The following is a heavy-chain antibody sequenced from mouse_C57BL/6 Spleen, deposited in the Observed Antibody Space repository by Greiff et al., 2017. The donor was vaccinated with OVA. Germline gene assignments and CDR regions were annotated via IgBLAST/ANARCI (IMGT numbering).Heavy chain of an antibody. CDR2: IDPSDSYT. Sequence: VQLQQPGAELVMPGASVKLSCKASGYTFTSYWMHWVKQRPGQGLEWIGEIDPSDSYTNYNQKFKGKSTLTVDKSSSTAYMQLSSLTSEDSAVYYCARLYSNPYAMDYWGQGTSVTVSS. V-gene: IGHV1-69*01. CDR1: GYTFTSYW. CDR3: ARLYSNPYAMDY. J-gene: IGHJ4*01. D-gene: IGHD2-5*01.